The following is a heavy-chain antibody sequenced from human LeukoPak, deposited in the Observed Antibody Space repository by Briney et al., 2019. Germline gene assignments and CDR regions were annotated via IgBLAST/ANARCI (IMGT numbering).Heavy chain of an antibody. CDR1: GFTFSSYS. Sequence: GGSLRLSCAASGFTFSSYSMNWVRQAPGKGLEWVSSISSSSSYIYYADPVKGRFTISRDNAKNSLYLQMNSLRAEDTAVYYCARVRLEWLLGWFDPWGQGTLVTVSS. CDR2: ISSSSSYI. D-gene: IGHD3-3*01. CDR3: ARVRLEWLLGWFDP. V-gene: IGHV3-21*01. J-gene: IGHJ5*02.